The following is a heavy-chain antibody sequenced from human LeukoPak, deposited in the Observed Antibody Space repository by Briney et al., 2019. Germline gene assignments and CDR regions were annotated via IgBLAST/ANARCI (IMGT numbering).Heavy chain of an antibody. D-gene: IGHD1-7*01. CDR3: ARETLEIRWKAWFDP. CDR2: IYYSGST. CDR1: GGSITSSSYY. J-gene: IGHJ5*02. Sequence: SETLSLTCTVSGGSITSSSYYWGWIRQPPGKGLEWIGSIYYSGSTYYNPSVKSRVTISVDTSKNQFSLKLSSVTAADTAVYFCARETLEIRWKAWFDPWGPGTLVTVSS. V-gene: IGHV4-39*07.